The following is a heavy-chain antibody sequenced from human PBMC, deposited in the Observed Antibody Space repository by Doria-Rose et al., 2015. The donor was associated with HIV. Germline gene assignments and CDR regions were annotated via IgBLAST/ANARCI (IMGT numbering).Heavy chain of an antibody. D-gene: IGHD6-13*01. J-gene: IGHJ4*02. Sequence: SGPVLVKPTETLTLTCTVSGVSLSSPGMGVNWIRQPPGKALEWPANIFSDDERSYKTSLKSRLTISRGTSKSQVVLTMTDMDPVDTATYYCARIKSSRWYHKYYFDFWGQGTLVIVSA. CDR1: GVSLSSPGMG. V-gene: IGHV2-26*01. CDR2: IFSDDER. CDR3: ARIKSSRWYHKYYFDF.